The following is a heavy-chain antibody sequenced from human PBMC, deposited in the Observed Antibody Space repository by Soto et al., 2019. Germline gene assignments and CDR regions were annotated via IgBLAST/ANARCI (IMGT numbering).Heavy chain of an antibody. V-gene: IGHV4-31*03. D-gene: IGHD2-15*01. Sequence: SETLSCAYTISVRAISNCNYDRSWVRQNPGKGLEWIGHIYHSGRTYYNPSLKSRVTISVDTSKNQFSLNLSSVTAADTAVYYCARWVEVSLDYFDSWGQGTPVT. CDR1: VRAISNCNYD. J-gene: IGHJ4*02. CDR3: ARWVEVSLDYFDS. CDR2: IYHSGRT.